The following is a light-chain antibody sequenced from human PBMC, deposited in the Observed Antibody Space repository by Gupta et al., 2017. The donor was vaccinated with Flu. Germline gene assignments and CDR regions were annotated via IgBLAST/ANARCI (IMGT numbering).Light chain of an antibody. CDR1: NIGSKS. J-gene: IGLJ2*01. V-gene: IGLV3-21*02. Sequence: GQTARITCGGNNIGSKSVHWYQQKPGQAPVLVVYGDSGRPSGIPERFSGSNSGNTATLTISRVEAGDEADYFCQVWDSSTDLVVFGGGTKLTVL. CDR2: GDS. CDR3: QVWDSSTDLVV.